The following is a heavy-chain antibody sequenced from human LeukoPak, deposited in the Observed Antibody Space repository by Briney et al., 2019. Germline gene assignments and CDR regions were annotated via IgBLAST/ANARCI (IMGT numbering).Heavy chain of an antibody. CDR1: GFTLDIYA. D-gene: IGHD3-10*01. V-gene: IGHV3-9*01. CDR2: ISWNSGII. Sequence: GGALRLSCAASGFTLDIYAMHWVRQAPGKGLEWVSGISWNSGIIDYADSVKGRFTISRDNAKNSLSLQMNSLRAEDTALYYCAKALPMASFDYWGQGTLVTVSS. J-gene: IGHJ4*02. CDR3: AKALPMASFDY.